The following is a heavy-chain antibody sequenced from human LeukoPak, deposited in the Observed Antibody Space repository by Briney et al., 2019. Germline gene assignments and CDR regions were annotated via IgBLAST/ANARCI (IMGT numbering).Heavy chain of an antibody. CDR3: ARESSTAMVTYDY. J-gene: IGHJ4*02. CDR2: IYYSGST. V-gene: IGHV4-59*01. CDR1: GGSISSYY. Sequence: PSETLSLTCTVSGGSISSYYWSWIRQPPGKGLEWIGYIYYSGSTNYNPSLKSRVTISVDTSKNQFSLKLSSVTAADTAVYYCARESSTAMVTYDYWGQGTLVTVSS. D-gene: IGHD5-18*01.